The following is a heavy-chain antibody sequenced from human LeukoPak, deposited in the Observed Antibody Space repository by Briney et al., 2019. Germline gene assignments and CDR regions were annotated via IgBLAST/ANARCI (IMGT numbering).Heavy chain of an antibody. CDR2: IRYDGSNK. Sequence: GSLRLSCAASGFTFSSYGMHWVRQAPGKGLEWVAFIRYDGSNKYYADSVKGRFTISRDNSKNTLYLQMNSLRAEDTAVYYCARGPGIAAYYFDYWGQGTLVTVSS. CDR1: GFTFSSYG. J-gene: IGHJ4*02. CDR3: ARGPGIAAYYFDY. D-gene: IGHD6-25*01. V-gene: IGHV3-30*02.